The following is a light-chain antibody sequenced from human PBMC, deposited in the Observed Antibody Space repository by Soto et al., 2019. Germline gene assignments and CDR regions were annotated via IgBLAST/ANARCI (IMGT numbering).Light chain of an antibody. CDR1: SGHSNYA. J-gene: IGLJ2*01. V-gene: IGLV4-69*01. Sequence: QPVLTQSPYASASLGASVKLTCTLSSGHSNYAIAWHQQQSEKGPRYLMKLNSDGSHSKGDGIPDRFSGSSSGAERYLTISSLQSEDEADYYCQTWGSGIVVFGGGTKLTAL. CDR2: LNSDGSH. CDR3: QTWGSGIVV.